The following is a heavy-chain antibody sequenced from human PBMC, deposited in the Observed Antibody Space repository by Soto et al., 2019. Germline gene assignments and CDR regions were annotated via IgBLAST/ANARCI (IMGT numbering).Heavy chain of an antibody. CDR1: GFTFSSYG. CDR2: IWYDGSNK. D-gene: IGHD3-9*01. CDR3: ARDYSSAGYPYYYYGMDV. J-gene: IGHJ6*02. Sequence: GGSLRLSCAASGFTFSSYGMHWVRQAPGKGLEWVPVIWYDGSNKYYADSVKGRFTISRDNSKNTLYLQMNSLRAEDTAVYYCARDYSSAGYPYYYYGMDVWGQGTTVTVSS. V-gene: IGHV3-33*01.